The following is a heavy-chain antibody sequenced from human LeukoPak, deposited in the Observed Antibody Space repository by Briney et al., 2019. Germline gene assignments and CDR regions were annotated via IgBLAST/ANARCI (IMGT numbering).Heavy chain of an antibody. CDR1: GDSVSSNNAA. D-gene: IGHD3-10*01. CDR3: ARKHYSGSNDYGMDV. CDR2: TYYRSKWYY. Sequence: SQTLSLTCAISGDSVSSNNAAWNWIRQSPSRGLEWLGRTYYRSKWYYDYAVSARGRITINPDTSKNKVSLELNSVTPEDTAVYFCARKHYSGSNDYGMDVWGQGITVTVSS. J-gene: IGHJ6*02. V-gene: IGHV6-1*01.